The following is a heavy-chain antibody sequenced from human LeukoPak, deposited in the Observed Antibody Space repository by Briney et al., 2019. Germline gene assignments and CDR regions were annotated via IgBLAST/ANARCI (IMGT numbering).Heavy chain of an antibody. D-gene: IGHD5-24*01. J-gene: IGHJ3*02. CDR3: ARLEMATINAFDI. Sequence: SETLSLTCAVYGGSFSGYYWSWIRQPPGKGLEWIGEINHSGSTYYNPSLKSRVTISVDTSKNQFSLKLSSVTAADTAVYYCARLEMATINAFDIWGQGTMVTVSS. CDR1: GGSFSGYY. V-gene: IGHV4-34*01. CDR2: INHSGST.